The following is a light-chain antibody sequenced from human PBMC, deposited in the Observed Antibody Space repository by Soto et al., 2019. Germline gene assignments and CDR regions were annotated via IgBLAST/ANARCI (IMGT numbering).Light chain of an antibody. CDR3: MQALHTPLT. Sequence: DIVMTQSPLSLPVTPGEPASISCRSSQSLLHSNGYNYLDWYLQKPGQSPQLLIYLGSNRASGVPERFSVSGSGTDFTLKISRVEAEDVGVYYCMQALHTPLTFGGGTKVEIK. CDR1: QSLLHSNGYNY. V-gene: IGKV2-28*01. J-gene: IGKJ4*01. CDR2: LGS.